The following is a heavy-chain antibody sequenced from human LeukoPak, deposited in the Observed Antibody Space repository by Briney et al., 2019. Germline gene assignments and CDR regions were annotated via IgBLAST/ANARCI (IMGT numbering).Heavy chain of an antibody. V-gene: IGHV3-30*04. Sequence: GGSLRLSCAASGFTFSSYAMHWVHQAPGKGLEWVAVISYDGSNKYYADSVKGRFTISRDNSKNTLYLQMNSLRAEDTAVYYCARWRGDDYGDYDCFDYWGQGTLVTVSS. CDR2: ISYDGSNK. J-gene: IGHJ4*02. D-gene: IGHD4-17*01. CDR1: GFTFSSYA. CDR3: ARWRGDDYGDYDCFDY.